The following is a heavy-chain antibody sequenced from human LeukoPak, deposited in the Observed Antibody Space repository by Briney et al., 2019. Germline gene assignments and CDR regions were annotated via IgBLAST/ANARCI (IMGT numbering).Heavy chain of an antibody. J-gene: IGHJ5*02. CDR1: GGSFSGYY. Sequence: PSETLSLTCAVYGGSFSGYYWSWIRQPPGKGLEWIGEINHSGSTNYNPSLKSRVTISVDTSKNQFSLKLSSVTAADTAVYYCASRWELQRDWFDPWGQGTLVTVSS. CDR2: INHSGST. CDR3: ASRWELQRDWFDP. V-gene: IGHV4-34*01. D-gene: IGHD1-26*01.